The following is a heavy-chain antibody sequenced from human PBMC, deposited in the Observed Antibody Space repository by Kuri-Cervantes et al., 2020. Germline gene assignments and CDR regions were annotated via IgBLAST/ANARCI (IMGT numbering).Heavy chain of an antibody. D-gene: IGHD2-2*01. CDR3: ARVTHREVVPAEDY. Sequence: SETLSLTCTVSGGSISSGSYYWSWIRQPAGKGLEWIGRIYTSGSTNYNPSLKSRVTISVDTSKNQFSLKLSSVTAADTAVYYCARVTHREVVPAEDYWGQGTLVTVSS. CDR1: GGSISSGSYY. J-gene: IGHJ4*02. CDR2: IYTSGST. V-gene: IGHV4-61*02.